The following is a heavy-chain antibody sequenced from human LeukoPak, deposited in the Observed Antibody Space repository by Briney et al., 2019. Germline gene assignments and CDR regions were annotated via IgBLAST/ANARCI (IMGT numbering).Heavy chain of an antibody. J-gene: IGHJ5*02. D-gene: IGHD3-3*01. CDR2: IWYDGSNK. CDR1: GFTFSSYG. Sequence: GGSLRLSCAASGFTFSSYGMHWVRQAPGKGLEWVAVIWYDGSNKYYADSVKGRFTISRDNSKNTLYLQMNSLRAEDTAVYYCARGKDPGYCDFWSGYQQTDWFDPWGQGTLVTVSS. V-gene: IGHV3-33*01. CDR3: ARGKDPGYCDFWSGYQQTDWFDP.